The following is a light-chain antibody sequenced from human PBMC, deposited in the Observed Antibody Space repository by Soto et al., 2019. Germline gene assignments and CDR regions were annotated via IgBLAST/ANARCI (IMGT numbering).Light chain of an antibody. V-gene: IGKV2-28*01. CDR2: LGS. CDR1: QSLLHSNGYNY. CDR3: MQALPTPLT. J-gene: IGKJ3*01. Sequence: DIVMTQSPLSLPVTPGEPASISCRSSQSLLHSNGYNYLDWYLQKPGHSPQLLIYLGSNRASGVPDRFSGSGSGTDFTLKISRVEAEDVGVYYCMQALPTPLTFGPGTKVDIK.